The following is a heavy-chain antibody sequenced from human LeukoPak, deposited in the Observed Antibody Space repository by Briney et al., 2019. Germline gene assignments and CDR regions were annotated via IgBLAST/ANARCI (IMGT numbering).Heavy chain of an antibody. V-gene: IGHV4-61*02. J-gene: IGHJ5*02. CDR1: GGSISSSSYY. Sequence: SETLSLTCTVSGGSISSSSYYWGWIRQPAGKGLEWIGRIYTSGSTNYNPSLKSRVTISVDTSKNQFSLKLSSVTAADTAVYYCAREVEGCSSTSCLNWFDPWGQGTLVTVSS. CDR2: IYTSGST. D-gene: IGHD2-2*01. CDR3: AREVEGCSSTSCLNWFDP.